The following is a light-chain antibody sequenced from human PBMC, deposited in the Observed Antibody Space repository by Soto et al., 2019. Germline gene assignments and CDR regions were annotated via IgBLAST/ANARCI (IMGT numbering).Light chain of an antibody. V-gene: IGKV1-5*03. Sequence: DIPMTQSPSTLSASVGDRVTITCRASQSISNWLAWYQQKPGKAPKLLIYKVSNLESGVPSRFSGSGSGTEFTLTISSLQPDDFATYYCQQYNTIRYTFGQGTKLEI. J-gene: IGKJ2*01. CDR1: QSISNW. CDR2: KVS. CDR3: QQYNTIRYT.